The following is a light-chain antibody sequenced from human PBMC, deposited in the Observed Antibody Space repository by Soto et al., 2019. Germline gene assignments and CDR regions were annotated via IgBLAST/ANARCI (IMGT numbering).Light chain of an antibody. J-gene: IGKJ1*01. CDR2: GAS. CDR1: QSVSSRY. Sequence: EIVLTQSPGTLSLSPGERATLSCRASQSVSSRYSAWYQQKPGQAPRLLIYGASTRATGIPDRFSGSGSETDFTLTISRLEPEDFAVYYCLQSNSYPWTFGQGTKVEIK. V-gene: IGKV3-20*01. CDR3: LQSNSYPWT.